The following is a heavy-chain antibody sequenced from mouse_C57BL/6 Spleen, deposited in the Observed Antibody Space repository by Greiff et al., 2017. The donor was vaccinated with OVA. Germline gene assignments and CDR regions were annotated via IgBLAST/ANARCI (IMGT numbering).Heavy chain of an antibody. CDR2: IYPRSGNT. CDR3: AIDPSYSYWYFDV. J-gene: IGHJ1*03. CDR1: GYTFTSYG. V-gene: IGHV1-81*01. D-gene: IGHD1-1*01. Sequence: VQLQQSGAELARPGASVKLSCKASGYTFTSYGISWVKQRTGQGLEWIGEIYPRSGNTYYNEKFKGKATLTADKSSSTAYMELRSLTSEDSAVYFCAIDPSYSYWYFDVWGTGTTVTVSS.